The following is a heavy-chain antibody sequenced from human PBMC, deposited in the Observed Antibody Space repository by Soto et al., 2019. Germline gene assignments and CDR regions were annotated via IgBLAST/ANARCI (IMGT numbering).Heavy chain of an antibody. CDR1: GFTFSSFG. CDR2: IWYDGSKK. J-gene: IGHJ6*02. V-gene: IGHV3-33*01. Sequence: QVQVVESGGGVVQPGRSLRLSCAASGFTFSSFGMHWVRQAPGKGLEWVSLIWYDGSKKSYGDSVKGRFTISRDNSRNTVYFQMNNLRADDTAVYYCARDASYYSLWSGYYPSRNGMDVWGQGTTVTVSS. D-gene: IGHD3-3*01. CDR3: ARDASYYSLWSGYYPSRNGMDV.